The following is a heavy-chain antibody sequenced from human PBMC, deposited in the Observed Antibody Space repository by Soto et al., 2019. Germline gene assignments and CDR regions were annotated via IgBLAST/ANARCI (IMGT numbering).Heavy chain of an antibody. J-gene: IGHJ4*02. D-gene: IGHD6-13*01. CDR1: GFSLSTNGVG. V-gene: IGHV2-5*02. CDR3: AHIPGYSSGWFITIAY. Sequence: QITLKQSGPPLVKPTQTLTLTCTFSGFSLSTNGVGAGWIRQPPGTSLEWLALIYWDDDKRYSPSLKSRVTITKDPSKSPVGVKMTSMGPVDTATYFCAHIPGYSSGWFITIAYWGQGTLVTGSS. CDR2: IYWDDDK.